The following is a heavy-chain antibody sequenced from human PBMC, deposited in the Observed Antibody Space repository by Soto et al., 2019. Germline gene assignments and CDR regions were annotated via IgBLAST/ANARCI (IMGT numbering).Heavy chain of an antibody. CDR3: AASARGYNSGAYHAYYGMGI. D-gene: IGHD5-12*01. J-gene: IGHJ6*02. Sequence: RPSCTATGFTLGNYGTQRNSQAPGKGLEWLAVISSDGSNTFYADSVKGRLTISRDNSKSTLYLQMDSLRTEDAAVYFCAASARGYNSGAYHAYYGMGIWGQGSAFTVT. CDR2: ISSDGSNT. V-gene: IGHV3-30*03. CDR1: GFTLGNYG.